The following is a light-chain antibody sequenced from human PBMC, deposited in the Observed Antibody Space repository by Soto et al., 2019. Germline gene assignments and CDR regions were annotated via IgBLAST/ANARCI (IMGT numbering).Light chain of an antibody. J-gene: IGKJ3*01. Sequence: EIVMTQSPATLSVSPGERATLSCRASQSVSSNLAWYQQKPGQAPRLLIYGASTRATGIPARFSGSGSGTEFTLTISSLQSEDFAVYYCQQYNTWPRVTFGPGTKVDIX. CDR1: QSVSSN. V-gene: IGKV3-15*01. CDR3: QQYNTWPRVT. CDR2: GAS.